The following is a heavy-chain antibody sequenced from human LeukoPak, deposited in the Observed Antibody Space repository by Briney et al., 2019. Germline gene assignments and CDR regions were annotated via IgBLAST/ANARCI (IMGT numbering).Heavy chain of an antibody. CDR2: IIPIFGTA. Sequence: GASVKVSCNASGGTFSSYAISWVRQAPGQGLEWMGGIIPIFGTANYAQKFQGRVTITTDESTSTAYMELSSLRSEDTAVYYCARASSGPVHYFDYWGQGTLVTVSS. D-gene: IGHD6-19*01. V-gene: IGHV1-69*05. J-gene: IGHJ4*02. CDR3: ARASSGPVHYFDY. CDR1: GGTFSSYA.